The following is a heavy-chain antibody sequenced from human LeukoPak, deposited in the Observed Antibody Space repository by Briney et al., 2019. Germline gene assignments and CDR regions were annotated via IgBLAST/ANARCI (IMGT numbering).Heavy chain of an antibody. CDR1: VSTFTTYG. CDR2: IITYNSNI. Sequence: GTPVKASSKASVSTFTTYGITSVRQAPGQLLEWIGCIITYNSNIISPQNLQGTVTMTTDKSTSTTYISLRSLTSGPPAVCYFSRRRESTSRYWGQGTLVTVSS. J-gene: IGHJ4*02. V-gene: IGHV1-18*01. D-gene: IGHD5/OR15-5a*01. CDR3: SRRRESTSRY.